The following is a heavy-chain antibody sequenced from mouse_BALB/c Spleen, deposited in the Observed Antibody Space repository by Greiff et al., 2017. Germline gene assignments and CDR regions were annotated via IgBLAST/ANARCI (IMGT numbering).Heavy chain of an antibody. J-gene: IGHJ3*01. Sequence: EVMLVESGGGLVQPGGSRKLSCAASGFTFSDYGMAWVRQAPGKGPEWVAFISNLAYSIYYAETVTGRFTISRENAKNTLYLKMSSLRSEDTAMYYCARGVYDYSFAYWGQGTLVTVSA. CDR1: GFTFSDYG. CDR3: ARGVYDYSFAY. D-gene: IGHD2-4*01. V-gene: IGHV5-15*02. CDR2: ISNLAYSI.